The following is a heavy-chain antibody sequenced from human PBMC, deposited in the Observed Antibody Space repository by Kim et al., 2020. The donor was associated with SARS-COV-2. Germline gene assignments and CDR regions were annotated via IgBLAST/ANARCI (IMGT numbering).Heavy chain of an antibody. D-gene: IGHD3-9*01. CDR1: GYTFTSYA. J-gene: IGHJ4*02. CDR3: ASSYDILTGSTPPDY. Sequence: ASVKVSCKASGYTFTSYAMHWVRQAPGQRLEWMGWINAGNGNTKYSQKFQGRVTITRDTSASTAYMELSSLRSEDTAVYYCASSYDILTGSTPPDYWGQGTLVTVSS. CDR2: INAGNGNT. V-gene: IGHV1-3*01.